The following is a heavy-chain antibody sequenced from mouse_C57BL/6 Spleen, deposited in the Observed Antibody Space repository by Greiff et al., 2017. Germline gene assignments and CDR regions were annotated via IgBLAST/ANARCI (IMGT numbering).Heavy chain of an antibody. CDR1: GYTFTSYW. J-gene: IGHJ1*03. V-gene: IGHV1-64*01. Sequence: QVQLQQPGAELVKPGASVKLSCKASGYTFTSYWMHWVKQRPGQGLEWIGMIHPNSGSTNYNEKFKSKATLTVDKSSSTAYMRLSSLTSEDSAVYYCARSGLGREGYFEVWGTGTTVTVSS. CDR2: IHPNSGST. CDR3: ARSGLGREGYFEV. D-gene: IGHD4-1*01.